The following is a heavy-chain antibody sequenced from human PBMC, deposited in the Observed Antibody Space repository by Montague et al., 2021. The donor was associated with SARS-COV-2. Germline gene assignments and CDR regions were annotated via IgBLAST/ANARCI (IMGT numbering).Heavy chain of an antibody. CDR2: INHTGSA. CDR1: SGSFSDYY. J-gene: IGHJ3*01. V-gene: IGHV4-34*01. CDR3: ARGQVTISGVLIFIPAAGPLDV. Sequence: SETLSLTCAVYSGSFSDYYWTWVRQPPGKGLEWIGEINHTGSASYNLSLKSRVTLSKDTSKKQFSLKLQSLTAAETAVYYCARGQVTISGVLIFIPAAGPLDVWGQGTLVTVSS. D-gene: IGHD3-3*01.